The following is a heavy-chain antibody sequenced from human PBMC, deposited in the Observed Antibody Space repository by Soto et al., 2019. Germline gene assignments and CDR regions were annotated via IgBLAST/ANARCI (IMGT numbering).Heavy chain of an antibody. D-gene: IGHD6-19*01. V-gene: IGHV3-23*01. CDR2: ISGSGGST. Sequence: EVQLLESGGGLVQPGGSLRLSCAASGFTFSSYAMSWVRQAPGKGLEWVSAISGSGGSTYYADSVKGRFTISRDNSKNTLYLQMNSLRAEDTAVYYCASPWYSSGWHKAFYYWGQGTLVTVSS. CDR3: ASPWYSSGWHKAFYY. CDR1: GFTFSSYA. J-gene: IGHJ4*02.